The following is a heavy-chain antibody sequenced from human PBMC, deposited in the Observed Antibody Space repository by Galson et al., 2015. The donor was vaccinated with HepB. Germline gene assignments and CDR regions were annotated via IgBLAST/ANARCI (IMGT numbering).Heavy chain of an antibody. CDR3: ARNRNIASVGTGNWYFDV. CDR2: FYNSGIT. V-gene: IGHV4-59*01. D-gene: IGHD6-13*01. Sequence: ETLSLTCSVSGVSISTYHWGWIRQPPGKGLEWIGDFYNSGITNYNPSLKSRISISVDTSKSQLSLKVNSVTAAETAVYYCARNRNIASVGTGNWYFDVWGRGTLVTVSS. CDR1: GVSISTYH. J-gene: IGHJ2*01.